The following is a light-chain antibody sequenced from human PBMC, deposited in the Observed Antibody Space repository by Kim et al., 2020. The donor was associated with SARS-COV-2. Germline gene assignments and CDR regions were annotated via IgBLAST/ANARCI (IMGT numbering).Light chain of an antibody. Sequence: SVGDRVTITCRASQNIYSWLAWYQEKPGKAPKLLIYKASGLESGVPSRFSGSGSGTEFTLTISSLQPDDFATYYCQQYIYYPPTFGGGTKVDIK. CDR3: QQYIYYPPT. J-gene: IGKJ4*01. CDR1: QNIYSW. V-gene: IGKV1-5*03. CDR2: KAS.